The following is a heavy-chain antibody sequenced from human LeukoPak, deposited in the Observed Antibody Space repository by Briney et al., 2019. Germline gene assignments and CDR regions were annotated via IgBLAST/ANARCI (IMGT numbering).Heavy chain of an antibody. CDR3: AKDGYGSGSALGTDY. CDR1: GFTFSSYA. CDR2: ISGSGGST. D-gene: IGHD3-10*01. Sequence: GGSLRLSCAASGFTFSSYAMSWVRQAPGKGLEWVSAISGSGGSTYYADSVKGRFTISRDNSKNTLYLQMNSLRAEDTAVYYCAKDGYGSGSALGTDYWGQGTLVTVSS. V-gene: IGHV3-23*01. J-gene: IGHJ4*02.